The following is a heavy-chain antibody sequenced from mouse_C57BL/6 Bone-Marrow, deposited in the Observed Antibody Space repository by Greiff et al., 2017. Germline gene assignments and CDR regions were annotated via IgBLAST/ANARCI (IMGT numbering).Heavy chain of an antibody. CDR2: FYPGSGSI. D-gene: IGHD2-12*01. V-gene: IGHV1-62-2*01. CDR1: GYTFTEYT. J-gene: IGHJ1*03. Sequence: VMLVESGAELVKPGASVKLSCKASGYTFTEYTIHWVKQRSGQGLEWIGWFYPGSGSIKYNEKFKDKATLTADKSSSTVYMELSSLTSEDSAVYFCARHESYHWYFDVWGTGTTVTVSS. CDR3: ARHESYHWYFDV.